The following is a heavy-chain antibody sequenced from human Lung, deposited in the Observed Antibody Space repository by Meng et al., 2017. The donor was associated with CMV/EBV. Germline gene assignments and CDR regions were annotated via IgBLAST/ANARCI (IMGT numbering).Heavy chain of an antibody. V-gene: IGHV1-18*01. J-gene: IGHJ4*02. Sequence: CKASGCTFTTYGISWVRQAPGQGLEWMGWISAYHGNTNYAQKLQGRVTMTTDTSTSTAYMELRSLRSDDTAVYYCARDGASHPYYFDYWGQGTLVTVSS. D-gene: IGHD4-17*01. CDR2: ISAYHGNT. CDR1: GCTFTTYG. CDR3: ARDGASHPYYFDY.